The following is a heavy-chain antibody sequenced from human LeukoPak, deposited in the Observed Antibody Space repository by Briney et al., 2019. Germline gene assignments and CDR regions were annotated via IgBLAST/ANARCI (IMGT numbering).Heavy chain of an antibody. V-gene: IGHV4-39*07. CDR2: IYYSGNT. CDR1: GGSISSSSYY. D-gene: IGHD6-19*01. Sequence: SETLSLTCTVSGGSISSSSYYWGWIRQPPGTGLEWIGRIYYSGNTYYNPSLKSRVTISVDTSKNQFSLKLSSVTAADTAVYYCARCRSSGWRAPRYYFDYWGQGTLVTVSS. J-gene: IGHJ4*02. CDR3: ARCRSSGWRAPRYYFDY.